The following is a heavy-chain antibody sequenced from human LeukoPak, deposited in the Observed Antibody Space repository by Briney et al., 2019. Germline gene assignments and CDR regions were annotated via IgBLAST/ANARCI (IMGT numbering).Heavy chain of an antibody. CDR2: IRYDGSNK. D-gene: IGHD2-2*01. Sequence: GGSMRLSCAASGFTFSSYGMHWVRQAPGKGLEWVAFIRYDGSNKYYADSVKGRFTISRDNSKNTLYLQMNSLRAEDTAVYYRARPRWDLVKYQLLQGYHNWFDPWGQGTLVTVSS. CDR3: ARPRWDLVKYQLLQGYHNWFDP. V-gene: IGHV3-30*02. CDR1: GFTFSSYG. J-gene: IGHJ5*02.